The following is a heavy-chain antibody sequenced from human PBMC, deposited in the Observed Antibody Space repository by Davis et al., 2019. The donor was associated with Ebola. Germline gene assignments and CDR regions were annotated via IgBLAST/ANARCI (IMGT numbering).Heavy chain of an antibody. CDR2: ISSGSFTI. CDR1: GITFRRYN. J-gene: IGHJ4*02. D-gene: IGHD3-3*01. Sequence: ESPKIPCSASGITFRRYNLNWVRQAPGKGPGWVAFISSGSFTIHFADSVKGRFTISRDNAKNSLFLQMNSLRDEDTAVYYCARWSILGQWGQGTLVTVSS. V-gene: IGHV3-48*02. CDR3: ARWSILGQ.